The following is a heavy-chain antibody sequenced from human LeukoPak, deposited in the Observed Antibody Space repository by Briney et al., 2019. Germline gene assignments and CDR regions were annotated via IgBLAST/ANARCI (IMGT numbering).Heavy chain of an antibody. CDR3: ARYLAAAGTKNAFDI. CDR2: IYYSGST. CDR1: GGSISSYY. Sequence: SETLSLTCTVSGGSISSYYWSWLRQPPGKGVEWMGYIYYSGSTNYNPSLTSRATISVDTSKNQFSLKLSSVTAADTAVYYCARYLAAAGTKNAFDIWGQGTMVTVSS. D-gene: IGHD6-13*01. V-gene: IGHV4-59*01. J-gene: IGHJ3*02.